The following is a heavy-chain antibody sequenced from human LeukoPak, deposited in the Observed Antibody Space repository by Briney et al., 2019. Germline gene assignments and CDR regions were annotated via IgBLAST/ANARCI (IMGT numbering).Heavy chain of an antibody. D-gene: IGHD2-15*01. J-gene: IGHJ4*02. Sequence: GGSLRLSCAASGFSFSSYAMSWVRQAPGKGLEWVSGISGSGDTTYSADSVKGRFTISRDNSKNTLYLQMNSLRAEDTAVYYCAKAFYCSGGDCYLGADYWGQGTLVTVSS. CDR3: AKAFYCSGGDCYLGADY. CDR2: ISGSGDTT. CDR1: GFSFSSYA. V-gene: IGHV3-23*01.